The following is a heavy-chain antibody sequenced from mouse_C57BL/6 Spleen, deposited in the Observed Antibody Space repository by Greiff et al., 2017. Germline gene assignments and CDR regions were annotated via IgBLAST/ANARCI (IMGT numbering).Heavy chain of an antibody. CDR2: IYPGDGDT. D-gene: IGHD4-1*01. V-gene: IGHV1-80*01. Sequence: QVQLKESGAELVKPGASVKISCKASGYAFSSYWMNWVKQRPGKGLEWIGQIYPGDGDTNYNGKFKGKATLTADKSSSTAYMQLSSLTSEDSAVYFCARGNGWDVDFDYWGQGTTRTVSS. J-gene: IGHJ2*01. CDR1: GYAFSSYW. CDR3: ARGNGWDVDFDY.